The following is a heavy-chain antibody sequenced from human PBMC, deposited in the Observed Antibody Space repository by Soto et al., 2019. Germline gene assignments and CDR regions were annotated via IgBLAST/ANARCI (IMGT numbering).Heavy chain of an antibody. Sequence: GGSLRLSCAASGFTFSSYGMHWVRQAPGKGLEWVAVISYDGSNKYYADSVKGRFTISRDNSKNTLYLQMNSLRAEDTAVYYCAKGVSVGSWYGNDAFDIWGQGTMVTVSS. J-gene: IGHJ3*02. D-gene: IGHD6-13*01. CDR1: GFTFSSYG. V-gene: IGHV3-30*18. CDR2: ISYDGSNK. CDR3: AKGVSVGSWYGNDAFDI.